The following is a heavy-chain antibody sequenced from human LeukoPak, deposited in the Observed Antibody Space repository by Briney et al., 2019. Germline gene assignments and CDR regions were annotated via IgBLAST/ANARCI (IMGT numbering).Heavy chain of an antibody. D-gene: IGHD3-22*01. CDR3: ARGGAHYYDSSGYPTPFDP. Sequence: RSSETLSLTCAVYGGSFSGYYWSWLRQPPGKALEWFGEINHSGSTNYNPTLKSRVTISVDTSKNQFSLKLSSVTAADTAVYYCARGGAHYYDSSGYPTPFDPWGQGTLVTVSS. CDR1: GGSFSGYY. CDR2: INHSGST. J-gene: IGHJ5*02. V-gene: IGHV4-34*01.